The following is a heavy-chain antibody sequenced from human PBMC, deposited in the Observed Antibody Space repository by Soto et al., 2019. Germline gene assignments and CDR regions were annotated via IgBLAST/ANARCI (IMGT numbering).Heavy chain of an antibody. CDR2: INPYSGGA. V-gene: IGHV1-2*02. J-gene: IGHJ5*02. CDR3: ARVIRGAYYNSPLDT. Sequence: QVQLLQSGAEVKKPGASVKVSCKASGYTFTGYFMHWVRQAPGQGVEWMGWINPYSGGADYAQSFQGRVTMTRDTSISTVYMELSRLRFDDTAVYYCARVIRGAYYNSPLDTWGQGTVVTVSS. D-gene: IGHD3-10*01. CDR1: GYTFTGYF.